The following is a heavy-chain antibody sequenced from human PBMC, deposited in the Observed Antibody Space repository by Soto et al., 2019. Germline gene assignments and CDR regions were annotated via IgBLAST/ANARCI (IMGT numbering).Heavy chain of an antibody. Sequence: SVKVSCKASGVTFSSYAISWVRQAPGQGLEWMGGIIPIFGTANYAQKFQGRVTITADKSTSTAYMELSSLRSEDTAVYYCARDGSSGYDSGYYYYGMDVWGQGTTVTVSS. CDR2: IIPIFGTA. CDR1: GVTFSSYA. J-gene: IGHJ6*02. CDR3: ARDGSSGYDSGYYYYGMDV. D-gene: IGHD5-12*01. V-gene: IGHV1-69*06.